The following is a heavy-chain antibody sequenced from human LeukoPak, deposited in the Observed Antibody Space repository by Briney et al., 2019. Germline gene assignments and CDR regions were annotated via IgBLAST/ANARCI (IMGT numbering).Heavy chain of an antibody. Sequence: PSETLSLTCTVSGGSISSGSSYWGWIRQPAGKGLEWIVRIYTSGSTNYNPSLKSRVTISVDTSKNQFSLKLSSVTAADTAVYYCARAPQAAWELGYFDYWGQGTLVTVSS. J-gene: IGHJ4*02. D-gene: IGHD7-27*01. V-gene: IGHV4-61*02. CDR3: ARAPQAAWELGYFDY. CDR2: IYTSGST. CDR1: GGSISSGSSY.